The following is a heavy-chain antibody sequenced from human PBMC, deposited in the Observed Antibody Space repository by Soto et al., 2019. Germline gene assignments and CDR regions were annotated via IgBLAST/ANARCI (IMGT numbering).Heavy chain of an antibody. J-gene: IGHJ3*02. CDR3: ARDTSWGDAFDI. CDR1: GFTCSSYG. D-gene: IGHD7-27*01. V-gene: IGHV3-33*01. Sequence: QVQLVESGGGVVQPGRSLRLSCAASGFTCSSYGMHWVRQAPGKGLEWVAVIWYDGSNKYYADSVKGRFTISRDNSKNTLYLQMNSLRAEDTAEYYCARDTSWGDAFDIWGQGTMVTVSS. CDR2: IWYDGSNK.